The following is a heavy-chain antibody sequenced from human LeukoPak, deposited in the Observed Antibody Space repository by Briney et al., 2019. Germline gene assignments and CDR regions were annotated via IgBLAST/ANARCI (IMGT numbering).Heavy chain of an antibody. J-gene: IGHJ6*02. CDR2: IIPIFGTA. CDR3: ARDASPVPYYYYYYGMDV. CDR1: GGTFSSYA. Sequence: ASVKVSCKASGGTFSSYAISWVRQAPGQGLEWMGGIIPIFGTANYAQKFQGRVTITADESTSTAYMELSSRRSEDTAVYYCARDASPVPYYYYYYGMDVWGQGTTVTVSS. V-gene: IGHV1-69*13. D-gene: IGHD2-2*01.